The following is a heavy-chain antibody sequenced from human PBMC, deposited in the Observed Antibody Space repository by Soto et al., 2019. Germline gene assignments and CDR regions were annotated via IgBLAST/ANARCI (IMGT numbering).Heavy chain of an antibody. CDR2: ISGSAGSA. CDR3: AKDAMERRPYWFDP. Sequence: GGSLRLSCAASGFTLSSYAMSWVRQAPGKGLEWVSGISGSAGSAYYADSVKGRFTISRDNSKSTLYLQMNSLRAEDTAVYYCAKDAMERRPYWFDPWGQGTLVTVSS. V-gene: IGHV3-23*01. CDR1: GFTLSSYA. D-gene: IGHD1-1*01. J-gene: IGHJ5*02.